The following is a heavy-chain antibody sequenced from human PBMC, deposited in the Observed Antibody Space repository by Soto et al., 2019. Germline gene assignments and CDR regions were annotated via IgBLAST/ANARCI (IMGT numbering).Heavy chain of an antibody. J-gene: IGHJ3*02. Sequence: GESLKISCKGSGYSFTSYWISWVRQMPGKGLEWMGRIDPSDSYTDYSPSFQGHVTISADKSISTAYLQWSSLKASDTAMYYCARPGYHDPGAFDIWGQGTMVTVSS. V-gene: IGHV5-10-1*01. CDR1: GYSFTSYW. CDR3: ARPGYHDPGAFDI. CDR2: IDPSDSYT. D-gene: IGHD2-15*01.